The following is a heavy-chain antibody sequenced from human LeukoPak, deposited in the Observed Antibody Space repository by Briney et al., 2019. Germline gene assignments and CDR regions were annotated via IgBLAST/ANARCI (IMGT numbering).Heavy chain of an antibody. CDR3: AKAKHETVGATTLGYYYYGMDV. V-gene: IGHV4-59*08. Sequence: SETLSLTCTVSGGSISSYYWSWIRQPPGKGLEWIGYIYYSGSTNYNPSLKSRVTISVDTSKNQFSLKLSSVTAADTAVYYCAKAKHETVGATTLGYYYYGMDVWGQGTTVTVSS. CDR1: GGSISSYY. J-gene: IGHJ6*02. D-gene: IGHD1-26*01. CDR2: IYYSGST.